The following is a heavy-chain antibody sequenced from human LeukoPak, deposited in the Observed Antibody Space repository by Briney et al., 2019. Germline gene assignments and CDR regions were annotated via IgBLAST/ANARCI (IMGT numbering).Heavy chain of an antibody. V-gene: IGHV3-66*01. Sequence: GGALRPSCAAPGFPVRSNHMGLVRPAPGKGVEWVSVIYSGGSTYHADSVKGRFTVSRDNSKNTLYLQMNSLTAEDTAVYYCARAPFTYDSSGDSFDIWGQGTMVTVSS. D-gene: IGHD3-22*01. CDR1: GFPVRSNH. CDR2: IYSGGST. CDR3: ARAPFTYDSSGDSFDI. J-gene: IGHJ3*02.